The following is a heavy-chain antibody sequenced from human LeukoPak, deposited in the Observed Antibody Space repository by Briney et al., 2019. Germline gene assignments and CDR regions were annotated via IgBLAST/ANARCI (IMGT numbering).Heavy chain of an antibody. CDR2: IKQDGSEK. CDR1: GFTFSSYW. Sequence: GGSLRLSCAASGFTFSSYWMSWVRQAPGKGLEWVANIKQDGSEKYYVDSVKGRFTISRDNAKNSLYLQMNSLRAEDTAVYYCARGYCSSTSCYYGDFDYWGQGTLVTVSS. V-gene: IGHV3-7*04. J-gene: IGHJ4*02. D-gene: IGHD2-2*01. CDR3: ARGYCSSTSCYYGDFDY.